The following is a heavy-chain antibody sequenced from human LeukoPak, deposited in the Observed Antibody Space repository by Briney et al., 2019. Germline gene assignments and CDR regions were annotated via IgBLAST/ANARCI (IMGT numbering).Heavy chain of an antibody. J-gene: IGHJ4*02. CDR1: GFTFSNAW. V-gene: IGHV3-15*01. CDR3: AKDGYDGSGAYIDY. D-gene: IGHD3-22*01. Sequence: PGGSLRLSCAASGFTFSNAWMSWVRQAPGKGLEWVGRIKSKTDGGTTDYAAPVKGRFTISRDNSKNTLYLQMNSLRAEDTTVYYCAKDGYDGSGAYIDYWGQGTLVIVSS. CDR2: IKSKTDGGTT.